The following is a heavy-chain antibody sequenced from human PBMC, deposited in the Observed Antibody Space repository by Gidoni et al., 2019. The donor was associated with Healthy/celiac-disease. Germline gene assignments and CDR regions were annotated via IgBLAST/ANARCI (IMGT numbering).Heavy chain of an antibody. Sequence: QVQLQESGPGLVKPSQTLSLTCTVSGGSISSGGYYWSWIRPHPGKGLEWIGYIYYSGSTYYNPSLKSLVTISVDTSKNQFSLKLSSVTAADTAVYYCARSNYYDSSGFAFDIWGQGTMVTVSS. V-gene: IGHV4-31*01. CDR1: GGSISSGGYY. D-gene: IGHD3-22*01. CDR3: ARSNYYDSSGFAFDI. J-gene: IGHJ3*02. CDR2: IYYSGST.